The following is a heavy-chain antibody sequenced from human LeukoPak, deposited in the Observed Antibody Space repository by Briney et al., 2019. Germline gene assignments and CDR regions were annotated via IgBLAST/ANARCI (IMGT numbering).Heavy chain of an antibody. CDR2: IYHSGGT. CDR3: ARLTRGVAVAGTGNWFDP. CDR1: GYSISSGYY. V-gene: IGHV4-38-2*01. D-gene: IGHD6-19*01. J-gene: IGHJ5*02. Sequence: SETLSLTCVVSGYSISSGYYWGWIRQPPGKGLEWIGSIYHSGGTYYNPSLKSRVTISVDTSKNQFSLKLSSVTAADTAVYYCARLTRGVAVAGTGNWFDPWGQGTLVTVSS.